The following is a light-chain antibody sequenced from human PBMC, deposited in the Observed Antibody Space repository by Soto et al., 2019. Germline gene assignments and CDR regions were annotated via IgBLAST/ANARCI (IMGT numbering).Light chain of an antibody. CDR2: EVS. CDR1: SSDVGGYNY. CDR3: SSYTARSTWV. Sequence: QSVLTQPASVSGSPGQSITISCTGTSSDVGGYNYVSWYQQHPGTSPKLMIYEVSNRPSGVSHRFSGSKSGNTASLIISGLQAEDEGDYYCSSYTARSTWVFGGGTKVTVL. J-gene: IGLJ3*02. V-gene: IGLV2-14*01.